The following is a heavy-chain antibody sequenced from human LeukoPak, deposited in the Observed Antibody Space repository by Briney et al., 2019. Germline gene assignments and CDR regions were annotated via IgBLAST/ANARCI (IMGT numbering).Heavy chain of an antibody. Sequence: ASVKVSCKASGYTFTSYGIGWVRQAPGQGLEWMGWISAYNGNTNYAQKLQGRVTMTTDTSTSTAYMELRSLRSDDTAVYYCAWNGGGYSYGYNDYWGQGTLVTVSS. V-gene: IGHV1-18*01. CDR2: ISAYNGNT. D-gene: IGHD5-18*01. CDR3: AWNGGGYSYGYNDY. CDR1: GYTFTSYG. J-gene: IGHJ4*02.